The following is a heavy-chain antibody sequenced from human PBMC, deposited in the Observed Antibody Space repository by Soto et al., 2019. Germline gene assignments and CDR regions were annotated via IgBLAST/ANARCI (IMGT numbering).Heavy chain of an antibody. CDR1: GFNFDDYA. J-gene: IGHJ3*01. D-gene: IGHD3-9*01. CDR3: AKDKGYDILTGQRDAFDF. CDR2: ISWNSGSI. V-gene: IGHV3-9*01. Sequence: EVQLVESGGGLVQPGRSLRLSCAASGFNFDDYAIHWVRQAPGKGLEWVSGISWNSGSIGYADSVMGRFTISRDNAKIALYLQMNSLRPEDTALYYCAKDKGYDILTGQRDAFDFWGQGTMVTVSS.